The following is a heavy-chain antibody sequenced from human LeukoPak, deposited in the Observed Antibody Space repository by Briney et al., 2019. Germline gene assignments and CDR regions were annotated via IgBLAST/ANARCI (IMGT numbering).Heavy chain of an antibody. CDR1: GASVSSYY. V-gene: IGHV4-59*02. CDR2: IYYSGNT. D-gene: IGHD2/OR15-2a*01. CDR3: ARVRVGGTFYYFDY. Sequence: SETLSLTCTVSGASVSSYYWSWIRQPPGKGLEWIGYIYYSGNTNYNPSLDSRATLSVDTSKNQFSLRLTSVTAADTAVYYCARVRVGGTFYYFDYWGQGTLVAVSS. J-gene: IGHJ4*02.